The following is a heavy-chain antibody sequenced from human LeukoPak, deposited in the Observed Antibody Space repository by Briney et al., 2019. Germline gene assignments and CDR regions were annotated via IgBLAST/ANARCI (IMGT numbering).Heavy chain of an antibody. D-gene: IGHD2-15*01. Sequence: GWSLRLSCAASVFTFDYYAMHWVRQAPGKALDLVSGISWNSGSIGYADSLEGRFTISRDNAKNSLYLQMNSLRAEDTALYYCAKAETKSGVYYCGMDVWRQGTTVTVSS. CDR2: ISWNSGSI. V-gene: IGHV3-9*01. CDR1: VFTFDYYA. J-gene: IGHJ6*02. CDR3: AKAETKSGVYYCGMDV.